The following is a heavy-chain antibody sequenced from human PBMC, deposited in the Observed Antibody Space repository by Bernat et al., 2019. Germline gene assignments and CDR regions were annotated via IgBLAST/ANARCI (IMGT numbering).Heavy chain of an antibody. D-gene: IGHD2-15*01. CDR3: AREDIVVVVAATTGYFQH. V-gene: IGHV3-30-3*01. CDR1: GFTFSSYA. CDR2: ISYDGSNK. J-gene: IGHJ1*01. Sequence: QVQLVESGGGVVQPGRSLRLSCAASGFTFSSYAMHWVRQAPGKGLEWVAVISYDGSNKYYADSVKGRFTISRDNSKNTLYLQMNSLRAEDTAVYYCAREDIVVVVAATTGYFQHWGQGTLVTVSS.